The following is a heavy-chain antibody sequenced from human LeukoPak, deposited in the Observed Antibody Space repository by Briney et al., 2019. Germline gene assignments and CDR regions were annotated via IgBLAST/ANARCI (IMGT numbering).Heavy chain of an antibody. Sequence: SETLSLTCTVSGGSIGSYYWSWIRQPPGKGLEWIGYIYYSGSTNYNPSLKSRVTISVDTSKNQFSLRLSSVTAADTAVYYCARGNHRDGDYGCWFDPWGQGTLVTVSS. CDR3: ARGNHRDGDYGCWFDP. J-gene: IGHJ5*02. CDR2: IYYSGST. D-gene: IGHD4-17*01. V-gene: IGHV4-59*08. CDR1: GGSIGSYY.